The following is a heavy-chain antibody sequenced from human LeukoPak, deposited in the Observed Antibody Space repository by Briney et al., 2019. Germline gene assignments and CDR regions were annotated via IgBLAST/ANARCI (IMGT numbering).Heavy chain of an antibody. D-gene: IGHD5-18*01. J-gene: IGHJ4*02. CDR3: ARAQHTRYSYGYSFDY. Sequence: EWHLRGSCAATGFTFSSYSMNCVRLAQGKRLKHVSSISSSSSYIYYADSVKGRFTISRDNAKNSLYLQMNSLRAEDTAVYYCARAQHTRYSYGYSFDYWGQGTLVTVSS. V-gene: IGHV3-21*01. CDR1: GFTFSSYS. CDR2: ISSSSSYI.